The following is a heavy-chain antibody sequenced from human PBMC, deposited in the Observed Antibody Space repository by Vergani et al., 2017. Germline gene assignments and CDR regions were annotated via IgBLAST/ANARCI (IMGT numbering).Heavy chain of an antibody. V-gene: IGHV4-34*01. CDR3: AREGSYYGVSY. D-gene: IGHD1-26*01. J-gene: IGHJ4*02. CDR1: GGSFSGYY. CDR2: INHSGST. Sequence: QVQLQQWGAGLLKPSETLSLTRAVYGGSFSGYYWSWIRQPPGKGLEWIGEINHSGSTNYNPSLKSRVTISVDTSKNQFSLKLSSVTAADTAVYYCAREGSYYGVSYWGQGTLVTVSS.